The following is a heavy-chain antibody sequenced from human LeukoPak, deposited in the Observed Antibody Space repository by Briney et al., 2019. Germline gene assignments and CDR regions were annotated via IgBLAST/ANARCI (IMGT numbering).Heavy chain of an antibody. CDR2: ISWNSGSI. CDR3: AKDMANYYDSRRAFDI. V-gene: IGHV3-9*01. Sequence: PGRSLRLSCAASGFTFDDYAMHWVRQAPGKGLEWVSGISWNSGSIGYADSVKGRFTISRDNAKNSLYLQMNSLRAGDTALYYCAKDMANYYDSRRAFDIWGQGTMVTVSS. D-gene: IGHD3-22*01. CDR1: GFTFDDYA. J-gene: IGHJ3*02.